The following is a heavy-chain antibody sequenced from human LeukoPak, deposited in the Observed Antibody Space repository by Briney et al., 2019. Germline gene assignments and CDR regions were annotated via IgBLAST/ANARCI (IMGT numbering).Heavy chain of an antibody. J-gene: IGHJ5*02. V-gene: IGHV3-23*01. Sequence: GGSLRLSCAASGFTFSNYAMSWVRQAPGKGLEWVSTISDSGGSTYYADSVKGRFTISRDNSKNTLYLQMNNLRAEDTAVYYCAKSGTTNWFDPWGQGTLVTVSS. D-gene: IGHD1/OR15-1a*01. CDR1: GFTFSNYA. CDR3: AKSGTTNWFDP. CDR2: ISDSGGST.